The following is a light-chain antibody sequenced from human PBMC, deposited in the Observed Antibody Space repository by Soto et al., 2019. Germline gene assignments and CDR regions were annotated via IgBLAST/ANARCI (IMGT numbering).Light chain of an antibody. J-gene: IGKJ1*01. V-gene: IGKV1-5*01. CDR1: QSISSW. CDR3: QQYNSYSWT. CDR2: DAS. Sequence: DIHMTQSPSTLSASVGDRATITCRASQSISSWLAWYQQKPGKAPKLLIYDASSLESGVPSRFSGSGSGTEFTLTISSLQPDDFATYYCQQYNSYSWTFGQGTKVDI.